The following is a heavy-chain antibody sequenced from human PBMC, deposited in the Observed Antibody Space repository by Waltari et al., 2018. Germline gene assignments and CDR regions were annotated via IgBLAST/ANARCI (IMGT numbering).Heavy chain of an antibody. J-gene: IGHJ4*02. CDR3: ARARTPFDY. V-gene: IGHV3-48*01. Sequence: EVQLVESGGGLIQPGGSLRLSCAASGFIVSSNYMSWVRQAPGKGLEWVSYISSSSSTIYYADSVKGRFTISRDNAKNSLYLQMNSLRAEDTAVYYCARARTPFDYWGQGTLVTVSS. CDR2: ISSSSSTI. CDR1: GFIVSSNY. D-gene: IGHD1-1*01.